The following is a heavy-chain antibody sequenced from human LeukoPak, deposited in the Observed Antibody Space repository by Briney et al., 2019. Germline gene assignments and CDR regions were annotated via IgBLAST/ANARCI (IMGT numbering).Heavy chain of an antibody. CDR2: IWYDGNNK. V-gene: IGHV3-33*08. D-gene: IGHD3-3*01. Sequence: GGSLRLSCAASGFTFSSYSMNWVRQAPGKGLEWVAVIWYDGNNKYYADSVKGRFTIPRDNSKNTLYLQMNSLRAEDTAVYYCARDSRITIFGVVEGMDVWGQGTTVTVSS. CDR3: ARDSRITIFGVVEGMDV. J-gene: IGHJ6*02. CDR1: GFTFSSYS.